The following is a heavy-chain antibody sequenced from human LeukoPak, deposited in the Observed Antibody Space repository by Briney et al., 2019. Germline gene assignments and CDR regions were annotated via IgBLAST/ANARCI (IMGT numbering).Heavy chain of an antibody. J-gene: IGHJ4*02. V-gene: IGHV1-24*01. CDR3: ATARTGMTTVAWGHY. CDR2: FDPEDGET. D-gene: IGHD4-23*01. CDR1: GYTLTELS. Sequence: GASVKVSCKVSGYTLTELSMHWVRQAPGKGLEWMGGFDPEDGETIYAQKFKGRVTMTEDTSTDTAYMELSSLRSEDTAVYYCATARTGMTTVAWGHYWGQGTLVTVSS.